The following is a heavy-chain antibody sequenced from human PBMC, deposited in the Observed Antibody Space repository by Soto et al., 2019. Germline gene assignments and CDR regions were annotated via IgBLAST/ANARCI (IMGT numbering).Heavy chain of an antibody. CDR2: INGDGSSI. CDR1: GFPFSSYW. CDR3: TRRGCSTTGCYFN. J-gene: IGHJ4*02. Sequence: GGSLRLSCGASGFPFSSYWMHWVRQAPGKGLVWVSRINGDGSSISYADSVKGRFTISRDNAKNTLYLQMNSLRAEDAAVYYCTRRGCSTTGCYFNWGRGTLVTVSS. V-gene: IGHV3-74*01. D-gene: IGHD2-2*01.